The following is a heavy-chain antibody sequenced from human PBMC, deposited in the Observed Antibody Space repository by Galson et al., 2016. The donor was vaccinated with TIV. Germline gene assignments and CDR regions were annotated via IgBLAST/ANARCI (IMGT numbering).Heavy chain of an antibody. J-gene: IGHJ6*02. CDR2: INWSSTSI. V-gene: IGHV3-9*01. CDR1: GFTFDAYA. CDR3: EKGAKELVYHGMEV. Sequence: SLRLSCAASGFTFDAYAMHWVRQAPGKGLEWVSGINWSSTSIGYAGSVKGRFTISRDNAKNSLYQQMHSLRAADKPLYYREKGAKELVYHGMEVWGQGTTVTVSS. D-gene: IGHD6-6*01.